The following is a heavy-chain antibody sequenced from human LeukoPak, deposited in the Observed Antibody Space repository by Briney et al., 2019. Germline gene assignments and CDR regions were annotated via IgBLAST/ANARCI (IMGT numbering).Heavy chain of an antibody. CDR1: GFTFSSYV. J-gene: IGHJ4*02. D-gene: IGHD3-16*01. V-gene: IGHV3-23*01. CDR2: ISASGGST. Sequence: GGSLRLSCAASGFTFSSYVMSWVRQAPGKGLEWVSFISASGGSTYYAGSVKGRFTISRDNSKNTLFLQMNSLRAEDTAVYYCASNWAYDYVVQSYWGQGTLVTVSS. CDR3: ASNWAYDYVVQSY.